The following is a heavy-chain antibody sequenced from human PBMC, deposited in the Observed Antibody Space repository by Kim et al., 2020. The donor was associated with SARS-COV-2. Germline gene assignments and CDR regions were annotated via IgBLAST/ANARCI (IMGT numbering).Heavy chain of an antibody. CDR3: TRGKTDYFYSSNGYYYPEY. J-gene: IGHJ4*02. D-gene: IGHD3-22*01. Sequence: GGSLRLSCLASRFAFSDYHMIWVRQAPGRGLEWVASISDSSTYIYYADSVKGRFTISRDNTKNSLFLQMDSLRAEDTALYYCTRGKTDYFYSSNGYYYPEYWGQGTLVTVSS. V-gene: IGHV3-21*01. CDR1: RFAFSDYH. CDR2: ISDSSTYI.